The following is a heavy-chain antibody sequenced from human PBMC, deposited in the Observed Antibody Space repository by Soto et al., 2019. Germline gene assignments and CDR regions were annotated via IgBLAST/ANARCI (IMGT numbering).Heavy chain of an antibody. CDR1: GGTFRTSA. J-gene: IGHJ6*01. CDR3: ARDKDRQQLGGNYYYIMDV. Sequence: QVQLVQSGAEVKKPGSSVKVSCKTSGGTFRTSAISWVRQAPGQGLEWMGGIMPVFSTPDYAQKFQGRVTITADESTGTGYVELSSLRSEDTAVYYCARDKDRQQLGGNYYYIMDVWGQGTTVTVSS. D-gene: IGHD3-3*02. V-gene: IGHV1-69*12. CDR2: IMPVFSTP.